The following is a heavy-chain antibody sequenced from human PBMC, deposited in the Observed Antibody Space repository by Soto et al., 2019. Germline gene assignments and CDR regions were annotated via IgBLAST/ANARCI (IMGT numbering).Heavy chain of an antibody. D-gene: IGHD3-10*01. CDR1: GFSVTTSGVG. V-gene: IGHV2-5*02. CDR2: IYWDDDK. Sequence: QITLKESGPTLVKPTQTLTLTCTFSGFSVTTSGVGVGWIRQPPGKALEWLALIYWDDDKRYSPSLNNRATITTDTSTNQVVLTMTNMDVVDTATYYCARSYYYGSGSYYNVWFDPWGQGTQVTVSS. CDR3: ARSYYYGSGSYYNVWFDP. J-gene: IGHJ5*02.